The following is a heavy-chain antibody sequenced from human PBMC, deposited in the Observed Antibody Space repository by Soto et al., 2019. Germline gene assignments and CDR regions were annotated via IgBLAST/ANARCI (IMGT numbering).Heavy chain of an antibody. D-gene: IGHD4-17*01. CDR3: ASHDYGDWFDP. V-gene: IGHV1-18*01. CDR2: ISAYNGNT. CDR1: GYTFTSYG. Sequence: QVQLVQSGAEVKKPGASVKVSCKASGYTFTSYGISWVRQAPGQGLEWMGWISAYNGNTNYAQKLQGKVTMTTDTSTSTADMELRSLRSDATAVYYCASHDYGDWFDPWGQGTLVTVSS. J-gene: IGHJ5*02.